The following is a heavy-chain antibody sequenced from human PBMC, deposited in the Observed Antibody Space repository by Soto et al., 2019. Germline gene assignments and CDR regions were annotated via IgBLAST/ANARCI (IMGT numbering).Heavy chain of an antibody. J-gene: IGHJ4*02. CDR1: GGTFRTFA. CDR2: IVPMFGTA. V-gene: IGHV1-69*01. Sequence: QVQLVQSGAEVKKPGSSVKVSCKSSGGTFRTFAFSWVRQAPGQGLQWMGGIVPMFGTANYAQKFQGRVTIPADASTSTAYMELTSLRSEDAAVYDCARGVRDSSGYEWDSWGEGTLVTVSS. D-gene: IGHD3-22*01. CDR3: ARGVRDSSGYEWDS.